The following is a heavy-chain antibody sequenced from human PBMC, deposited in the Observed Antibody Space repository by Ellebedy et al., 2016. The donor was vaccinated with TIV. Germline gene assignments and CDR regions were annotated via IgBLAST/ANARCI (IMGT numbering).Heavy chain of an antibody. D-gene: IGHD6-19*01. CDR1: GYTFTSYD. CDR2: MNPNSGNT. Sequence: AASVKVSCKSSGYTFTSYDINWVRQATGQGLEWMGWMNPNSGNTGYAQKFQGRVAVTRNTSISTAYMELSSLRSEDTAVYYCARGREAVAGIYAIDVWGQGTTVTVSS. CDR3: ARGREAVAGIYAIDV. V-gene: IGHV1-8*01. J-gene: IGHJ6*02.